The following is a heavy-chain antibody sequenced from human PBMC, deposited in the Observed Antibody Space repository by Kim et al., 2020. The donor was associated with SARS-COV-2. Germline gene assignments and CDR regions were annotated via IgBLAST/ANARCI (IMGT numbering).Heavy chain of an antibody. D-gene: IGHD5-18*01. V-gene: IGHV5-10-1*01. CDR3: ARHSADTAMDIDY. J-gene: IGHJ4*02. Sequence: VESLKISCKVSGYSFSSHWIAWVRQMPGKGLEWMGKIDPSDSYSNYSPSFEGRVTMSADKSINTAYLQFSSLRASDTALYFCARHSADTAMDIDYWDQGTPVTVSS. CDR2: IDPSDSYS. CDR1: GYSFSSHW.